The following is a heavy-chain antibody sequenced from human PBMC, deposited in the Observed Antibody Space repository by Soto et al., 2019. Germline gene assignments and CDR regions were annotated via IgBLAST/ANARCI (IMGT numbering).Heavy chain of an antibody. V-gene: IGHV1-18*01. CDR1: GYTFIRYG. J-gene: IGHJ6*02. D-gene: IGHD3-22*01. Sequence: GASVKVSCKASGYTFIRYGITWVRQAPGQGFEWMGWISPYDDSTIYAQKLQGRVTMTADTSTRIANLTLRSLKSDDTAVYYCARFGVTIIVVVSQLSGMDVWGQGTTVTVS. CDR2: ISPYDDST. CDR3: ARFGVTIIVVVSQLSGMDV.